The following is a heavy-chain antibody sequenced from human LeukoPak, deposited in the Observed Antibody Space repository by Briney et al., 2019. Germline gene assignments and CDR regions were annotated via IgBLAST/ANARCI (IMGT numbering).Heavy chain of an antibody. CDR3: ARTRDGNSRYFDY. D-gene: IGHD5-24*01. CDR1: GDYVSSGRYY. V-gene: IGHV4-61*01. J-gene: IGHJ4*02. CDR2: IYYSGST. Sequence: SETLSLTCTVSGDYVSSGRYYWSWIRQPPGKGLEWIGYIYYSGSTSYNPSLQSRVTISLDTSKNQFSLELRSVAAADTAVYSCARTRDGNSRYFDYWGQGTLVTVSS.